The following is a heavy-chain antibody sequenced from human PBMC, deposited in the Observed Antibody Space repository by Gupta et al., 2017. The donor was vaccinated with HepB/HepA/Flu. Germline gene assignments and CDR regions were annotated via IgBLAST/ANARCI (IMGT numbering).Heavy chain of an antibody. CDR3: ARVGAGAGTWGWFDP. V-gene: IGHV3-11*01. D-gene: IGHD6-13*01. CDR1: GFTFRDYY. J-gene: IGHJ5*02. CDR2: ISASGSAI. Sequence: QVELVESGGGLVEPGGSLRLSCAASGFTFRDYYMPLFRQVPGKGLEWVSLISASGSAIDYRDSLKGRFSISRDNAKNSLYLQMNSLRVEDTAMYYCARVGAGAGTWGWFDPWGQGTLVIVSS.